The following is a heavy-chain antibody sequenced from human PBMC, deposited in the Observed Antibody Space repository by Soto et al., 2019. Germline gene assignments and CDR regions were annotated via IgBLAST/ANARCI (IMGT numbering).Heavy chain of an antibody. J-gene: IGHJ4*02. D-gene: IGHD2-2*01. CDR1: GFTFSTHS. V-gene: IGHV3-48*01. Sequence: GGSLRLSCAASGFTFSTHSMNWVRQAPGKGLEWISYITSSSVTMYADSVKGRFTISRDNAKNSLYLQMSSLRVEDTAVYFCGGEVGFQLIYWGQGTLVTVSS. CDR2: ITSSSVTM. CDR3: GGEVGFQLIY.